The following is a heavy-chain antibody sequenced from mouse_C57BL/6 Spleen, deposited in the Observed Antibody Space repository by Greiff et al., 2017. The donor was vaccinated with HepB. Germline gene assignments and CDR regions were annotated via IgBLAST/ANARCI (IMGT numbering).Heavy chain of an antibody. CDR2: IYPGSGST. CDR1: GYTFTSYW. V-gene: IGHV1-55*01. CDR3: ARRGLLRRYFDV. Sequence: QVHVKQPGAELVKPGASVKMSCKASGYTFTSYWITWVKQRPGQGLEWIGDIYPGSGSTNYNEKFKSKATLTVDTSSSTAYMQLSSLTSEDSAVYYCARRGLLRRYFDVWGTGTTVTVSS. D-gene: IGHD1-2*01. J-gene: IGHJ1*03.